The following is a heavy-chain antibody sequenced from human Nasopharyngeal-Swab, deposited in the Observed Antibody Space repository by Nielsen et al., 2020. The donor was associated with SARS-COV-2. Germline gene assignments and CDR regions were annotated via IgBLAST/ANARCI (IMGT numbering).Heavy chain of an antibody. CDR3: ARGTFGGVIVIPAPFDY. Sequence: ASVKVSCKASGYTFTSYYMHWVRQASGQGLEWMGIINPSGGSTSYAQKFQGRVTMTRDTSTSTVYMELSSLRSEDTAVYYCARGTFGGVIVIPAPFDYWGQGTLVTVSS. CDR2: INPSGGST. V-gene: IGHV1-46*01. D-gene: IGHD3-16*02. CDR1: GYTFTSYY. J-gene: IGHJ4*02.